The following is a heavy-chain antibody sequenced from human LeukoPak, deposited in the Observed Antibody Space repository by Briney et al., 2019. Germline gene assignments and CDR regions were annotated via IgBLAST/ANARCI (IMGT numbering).Heavy chain of an antibody. CDR1: GYTFTTYG. CDR2: ISAYSGNT. J-gene: IGHJ6*03. Sequence: GASVKVSCKASGYTFTTYGISWVRQAPGQGLEGMGWISAYSGNTNYAQKLQGRVTMTTVTSTSTAYMELRSLRSDDTAVYYCARESYCSSTSCYQGYYYYYMDVWGKGTTVTVSS. CDR3: ARESYCSSTSCYQGYYYYYMDV. D-gene: IGHD2-2*01. V-gene: IGHV1-18*01.